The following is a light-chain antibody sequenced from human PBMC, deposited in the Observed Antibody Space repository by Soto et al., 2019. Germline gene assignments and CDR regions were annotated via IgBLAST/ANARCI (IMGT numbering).Light chain of an antibody. J-gene: IGLJ1*01. Sequence: QSALTQPLLVSGSPGQSVTISCTGTSSDVGGYNSVSWYQHHPGEAPKVMIYDVSKRPSGVRDRFSGSKSGNTASLTISGLQAEDEADYYCCSNTGSNTYVFGTGTKLTVL. V-gene: IGLV2-11*01. CDR1: SSDVGGYNS. CDR3: CSNTGSNTYV. CDR2: DVS.